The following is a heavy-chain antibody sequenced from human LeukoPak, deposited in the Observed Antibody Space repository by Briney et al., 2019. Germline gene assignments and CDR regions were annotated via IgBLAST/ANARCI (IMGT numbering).Heavy chain of an antibody. CDR1: GFTFSSYG. CDR2: IWYDGSNK. Sequence: GGSLRLSCAASGFTFSSYGMHWVRQAPGKGLEWVAVIWYDGSNKYYADSVKGRFTISRDNYKNTLYLQMNSLRAEDTAVYYCAKEEQSHAFYSQGQGAIVSASS. J-gene: IGHJ3*02. D-gene: IGHD6-19*01. CDR3: AKEEQSHAFYS. V-gene: IGHV3-33*06.